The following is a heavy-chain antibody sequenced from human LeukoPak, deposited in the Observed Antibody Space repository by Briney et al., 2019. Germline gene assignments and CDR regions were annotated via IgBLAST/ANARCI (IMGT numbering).Heavy chain of an antibody. Sequence: SETLSLTCTVSGGSISNYYWSWIRQPPGKGLEWIGYMYYSGSTNYNPSLKSRVTISADTSKNQFSLKLSSVTAADTAVYYCAGGLIAAAGTRVDYWGQGTLVTVSS. CDR3: AGGLIAAAGTRVDY. CDR1: GGSISNYY. V-gene: IGHV4-59*01. J-gene: IGHJ4*02. D-gene: IGHD6-13*01. CDR2: MYYSGST.